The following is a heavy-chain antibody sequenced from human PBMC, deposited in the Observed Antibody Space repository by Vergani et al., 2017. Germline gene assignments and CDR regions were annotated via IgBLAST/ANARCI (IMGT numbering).Heavy chain of an antibody. CDR1: GFTFSSYS. D-gene: IGHD2-15*01. V-gene: IGHV3-21*01. Sequence: EVQLVESGGGLVKPGGSLRLSCAASGFTFSSYSMNWVRQAPGKGLEWVSSISSSSSYIYYADSVKGRFTIARDNAKNSLYLQMNSLRAEDTAVYYCARDQVGVDCSGGSCYLALWGAFDVWGQGTMVTVSS. CDR3: ARDQVGVDCSGGSCYLALWGAFDV. J-gene: IGHJ3*01. CDR2: ISSSSSYI.